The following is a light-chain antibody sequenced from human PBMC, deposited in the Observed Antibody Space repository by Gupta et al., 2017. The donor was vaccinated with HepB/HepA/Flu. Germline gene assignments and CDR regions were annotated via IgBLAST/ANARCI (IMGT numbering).Light chain of an antibody. CDR2: DAS. CDR1: HSVSNY. Sequence: EVVLTQSPDTLSLSPGERATLSCRASHSVSNYLAWYQQKPGQAPRLLLYDASDRSTGIPAMISGSRSGRAFSLIISSIEPPDFAVSYCQQRNNWPITFGRGTKVDIK. CDR3: QQRNNWPIT. V-gene: IGKV3-11*02. J-gene: IGKJ4*01.